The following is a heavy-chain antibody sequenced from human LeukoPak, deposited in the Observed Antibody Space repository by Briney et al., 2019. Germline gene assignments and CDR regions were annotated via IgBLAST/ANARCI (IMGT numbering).Heavy chain of an antibody. CDR3: ARRIAAAHDY. CDR1: GGTFSSYA. Sequence: SVKVSCKASGGTFSSYAISWVRQAPGQGLEWMGGIIPIFGTANYAQKFQGGVTITADKSTSTAYMELSSLRSEDTAVYYCARRIAAAHDYWGQGTLVTVSS. V-gene: IGHV1-69*06. D-gene: IGHD6-13*01. CDR2: IIPIFGTA. J-gene: IGHJ4*02.